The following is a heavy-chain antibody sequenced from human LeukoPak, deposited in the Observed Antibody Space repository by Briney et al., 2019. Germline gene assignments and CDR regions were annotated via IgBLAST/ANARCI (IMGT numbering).Heavy chain of an antibody. J-gene: IGHJ4*02. V-gene: IGHV3-7*01. CDR1: GFTFSNYW. CDR2: INEDGSGK. CDR3: ARGRSIAN. Sequence: GGSLRLSCAASGFTFSNYWMSWVRQAPGKGLEGVANINEDGSGKDSVDSVKGRFTISRDNARNSLYLQMNSVRVEDTALYFCARGRSIANWGQGTLVTVSS.